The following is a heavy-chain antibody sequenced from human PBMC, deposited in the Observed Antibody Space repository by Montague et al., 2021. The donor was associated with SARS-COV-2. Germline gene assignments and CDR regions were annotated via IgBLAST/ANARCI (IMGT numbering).Heavy chain of an antibody. CDR2: IYYSGST. CDR3: ARDRGGGLGGVITAYYFDY. CDR1: GGSVSSGSYY. V-gene: IGHV4-61*01. Sequence: SETLSLTCTVSGGSVSSGSYYWSWIRQPPGKGLEWIGYIYYSGSTNYNPSLKSRVTISVDTSKDQFSLKLSSVTAADTAVYYCARDRGGGLGGVITAYYFDYWGQETLVTVSS. J-gene: IGHJ4*02. D-gene: IGHD3-16*01.